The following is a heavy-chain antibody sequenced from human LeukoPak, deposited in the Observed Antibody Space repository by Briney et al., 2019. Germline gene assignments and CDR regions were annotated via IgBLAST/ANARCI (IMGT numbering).Heavy chain of an antibody. CDR1: GFTLSSFY. CDR2: INSDGTDT. J-gene: IGHJ4*02. D-gene: IGHD2-21*01. Sequence: GGSLRLSCATSGFTLSSFYMHWVRQRPGKGLVWVSRINSDGTDTKYADSAKGRFTISRDNTKNTVYLQMNNLGAEDTAVYYCARGACGYSVHFDNWGQGALVTVSS. CDR3: ARGACGYSVHFDN. V-gene: IGHV3-74*03.